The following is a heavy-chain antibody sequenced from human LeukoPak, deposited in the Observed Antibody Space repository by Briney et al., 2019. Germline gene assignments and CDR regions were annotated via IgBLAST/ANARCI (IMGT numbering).Heavy chain of an antibody. CDR1: GGTFSSYT. Sequence: GASVKVSCKASGGTFSSYTISWVRQAPGQGLEWMGWIIPILGIANYAQKFQGRVTITADKSTSTAYMELSSVRSEDTAVYCCARYMSGSSHDACDIWGQGTMVTVSS. CDR3: ARYMSGSSHDACDI. J-gene: IGHJ3*02. CDR2: IIPILGIA. D-gene: IGHD1-26*01. V-gene: IGHV1-69*02.